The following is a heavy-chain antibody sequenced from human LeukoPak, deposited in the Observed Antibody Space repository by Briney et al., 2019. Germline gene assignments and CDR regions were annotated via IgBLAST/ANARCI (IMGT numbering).Heavy chain of an antibody. CDR1: GFTFSSYS. Sequence: PGGSLRLSCAASGFTFSSYSMNWVRQAPGKGLEWVSSISSSSSYIYYADSVKGRFTISRDNAKNSLYQQMNSLRDEDTAVYYCAREIGYYDSSGYYTGDAFDIWGQGTMVTVSS. J-gene: IGHJ3*02. V-gene: IGHV3-21*01. CDR3: AREIGYYDSSGYYTGDAFDI. D-gene: IGHD3-22*01. CDR2: ISSSSSYI.